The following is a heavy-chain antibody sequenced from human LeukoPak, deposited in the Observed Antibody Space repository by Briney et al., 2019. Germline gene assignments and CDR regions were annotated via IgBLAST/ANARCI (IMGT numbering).Heavy chain of an antibody. D-gene: IGHD4-11*01. CDR1: GFTFSSYT. J-gene: IGHJ5*02. V-gene: IGHV3-48*02. CDR3: AKETSNWFDP. Sequence: GGSLRLSCATSGFTFSSYTMNWVRQAPGKGLEWVSFISSSSTTIYYADSVKGRFTISRDSAKNSLYLQMNSLRDEDTAVYYCAKETSNWFDPWGQGTLVTVSS. CDR2: ISSSSTTI.